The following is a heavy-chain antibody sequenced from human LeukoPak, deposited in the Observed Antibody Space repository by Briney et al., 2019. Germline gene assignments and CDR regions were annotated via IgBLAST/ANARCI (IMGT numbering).Heavy chain of an antibody. J-gene: IGHJ4*02. CDR2: ISGGGNT. D-gene: IGHD6-13*01. CDR1: GFTFSSYD. V-gene: IGHV3-23*01. Sequence: PGGSLRLSCAASGFTFSSYDMSWVRQAPGKGLEWVSGISGGGNTFYADSVKGRFTISRDNSKNTLYLQMNSLRAEDTAVYYCARGIVAVGNLDYWGQGTLVTVSS. CDR3: ARGIVAVGNLDY.